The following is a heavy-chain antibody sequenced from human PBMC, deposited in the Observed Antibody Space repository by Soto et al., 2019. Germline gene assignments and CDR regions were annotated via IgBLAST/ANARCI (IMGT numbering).Heavy chain of an antibody. D-gene: IGHD5-18*01. CDR1: GYRLNSDG. CDR2: ISGYNDIT. CDR3: AKGGKWGYGYNDH. J-gene: IGHJ4*02. V-gene: IGHV1-18*01. Sequence: ASVKVSCKASGYRLNSDGISWVRQAPGQGLEWMGWISGYNDITHYAQKVQGRVTMTSDTSTNTTYLELRRLTSDDTAVYYCAKGGKWGYGYNDHWGQGTLVTVSS.